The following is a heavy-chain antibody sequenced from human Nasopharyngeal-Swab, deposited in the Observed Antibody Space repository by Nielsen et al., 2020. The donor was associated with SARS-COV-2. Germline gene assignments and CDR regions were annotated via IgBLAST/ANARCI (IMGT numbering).Heavy chain of an antibody. Sequence: LRLSCTVSGGSISSDYWSWIRQPPGKGLEWIGYIYYSGGTTYNPSLKSRVTISVDTSKIHLSLKLTSVTAADTAVYYCARGTPSVYYYMDVWGKGTTVTVSS. J-gene: IGHJ6*03. V-gene: IGHV4-59*01. CDR2: IYYSGGT. CDR3: ARGTPSVYYYMDV. CDR1: GGSISSDY. D-gene: IGHD4-23*01.